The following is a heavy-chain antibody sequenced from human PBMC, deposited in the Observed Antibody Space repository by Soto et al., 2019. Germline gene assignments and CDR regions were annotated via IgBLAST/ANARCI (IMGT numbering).Heavy chain of an antibody. V-gene: IGHV4-30-4*01. J-gene: IGHJ6*02. CDR2: IYYSGST. CDR1: GGSISSGDYY. CDR3: AIRRSNSGPRWYYYGMDV. Sequence: SETLSLTCTVSGGSISSGDYYWSWIRQPPGKGLEWIGYIYYSGSTYYNPSLKSRVTISVDTSKNQFSLKLSSVTAADTAVYYCAIRRSNSGPRWYYYGMDVWGQGTTVTVSS. D-gene: IGHD1-20*01.